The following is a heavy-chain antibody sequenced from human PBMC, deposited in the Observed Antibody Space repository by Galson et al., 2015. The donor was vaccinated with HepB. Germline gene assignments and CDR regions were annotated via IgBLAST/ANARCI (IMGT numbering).Heavy chain of an antibody. V-gene: IGHV1-46*03. CDR3: ARGRPYYYDSSGYYYVHHGFDP. J-gene: IGHJ5*02. CDR1: GYTFTSYY. CDR2: INPSGGST. Sequence: SVKVSCKASGYTFTSYYMHWVRQAPGQGLEWMGIINPSGGSTSYAQKFQGRVTMTRDTSTSTVYMELSSLRSEDTAVYYCARGRPYYYDSSGYYYVHHGFDPWGQGTLVTVSS. D-gene: IGHD3-22*01.